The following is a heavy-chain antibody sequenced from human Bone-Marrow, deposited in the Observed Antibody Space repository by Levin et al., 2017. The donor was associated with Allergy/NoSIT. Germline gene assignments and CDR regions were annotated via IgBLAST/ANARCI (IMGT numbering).Heavy chain of an antibody. D-gene: IGHD2-8*01. CDR1: GFTLSSYA. J-gene: IGHJ5*01. Sequence: GESLKISCAASGFTLSSYALHWVRQAPGKGLEWVAVISYEGSNKFYADAVKGRFTISRDNSKNTLYLQMNSLRAEDTAVYYCARDHHCTNGVCGNAFDSWGQGALVIVST. V-gene: IGHV3-30-3*01. CDR3: ARDHHCTNGVCGNAFDS. CDR2: ISYEGSNK.